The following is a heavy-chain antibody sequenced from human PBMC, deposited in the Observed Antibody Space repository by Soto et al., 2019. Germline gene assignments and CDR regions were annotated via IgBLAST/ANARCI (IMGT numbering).Heavy chain of an antibody. Sequence: PSETLSLTCTVSGGSISSYYWSWIRQPPGKGLEWIGYIYYSGSTNYNPSLKSRVTISVDTSKNQFSLKLSSVTAADTAVYYCARLNVSYYYDSSGPKPYGMDVWGQGTTVTVSS. V-gene: IGHV4-59*01. D-gene: IGHD3-22*01. J-gene: IGHJ6*02. CDR1: GGSISSYY. CDR2: IYYSGST. CDR3: ARLNVSYYYDSSGPKPYGMDV.